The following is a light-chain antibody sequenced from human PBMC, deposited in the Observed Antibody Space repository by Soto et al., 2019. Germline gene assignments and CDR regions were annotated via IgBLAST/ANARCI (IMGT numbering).Light chain of an antibody. V-gene: IGKV1-5*03. J-gene: IGKJ1*01. CDR3: QRSYCPQWM. Sequence: DIKISQILATLCVCVEDRVTITCRASQSVSNWLAWYQQKPGKAPNLLIYKASSLKNGVPSRFSGSGSGTDFTLTSSIQQEDYFVTYCCQRSYCPQWMFGQGTKVDIK. CDR2: KAS. CDR1: QSVSNW.